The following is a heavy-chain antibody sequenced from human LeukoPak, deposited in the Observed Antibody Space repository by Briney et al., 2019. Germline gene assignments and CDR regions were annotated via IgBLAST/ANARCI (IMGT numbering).Heavy chain of an antibody. J-gene: IGHJ4*02. Sequence: SETLSLTCTVSGGSISSSSYYWGWIRQPPGKGLEWIGSIYYSGSTYYTPSLKSRVTISVDTSKNQFSLKLSSVTAADTAVYYCARGRLQGSLGYWGQGTLVTVSS. CDR3: ARGRLQGSLGY. CDR1: GGSISSSSYY. CDR2: IYYSGST. V-gene: IGHV4-39*01. D-gene: IGHD5-24*01.